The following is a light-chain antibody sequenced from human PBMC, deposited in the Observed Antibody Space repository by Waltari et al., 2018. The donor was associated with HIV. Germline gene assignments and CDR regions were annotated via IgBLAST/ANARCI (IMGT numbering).Light chain of an antibody. CDR2: WAS. CDR1: QSILHSSNNKNY. CDR3: QQYDSSPWT. J-gene: IGKJ1*01. Sequence: DIVMTQSPDSLAVSLGERATIHCKSSQSILHSSNNKNYLAWYQQKPGQPPKLLIYWASTRESGVPDRFSGSGSGTDFTLTISSLQAEDVAVYYCQQYDSSPWTFGQGTKVENK. V-gene: IGKV4-1*01.